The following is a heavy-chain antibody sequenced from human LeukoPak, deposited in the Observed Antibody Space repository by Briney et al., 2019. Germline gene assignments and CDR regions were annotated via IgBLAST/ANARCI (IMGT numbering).Heavy chain of an antibody. Sequence: GGSLRLSCAASGFTFSNFWKHWVRQAPGRGPVWVSRINTDGNITTYADSVKGRFTISRDNAKYALHLQMNTLRAEDTAMYYCARELSGTSSRHFDYWGQGTLVTVSS. CDR2: INTDGNIT. J-gene: IGHJ4*02. V-gene: IGHV3-74*01. CDR1: GFTFSNFW. CDR3: ARELSGTSSRHFDY. D-gene: IGHD2-2*01.